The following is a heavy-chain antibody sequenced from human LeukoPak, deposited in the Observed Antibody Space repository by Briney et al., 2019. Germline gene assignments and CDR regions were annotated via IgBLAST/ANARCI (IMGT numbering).Heavy chain of an antibody. J-gene: IGHJ4*02. CDR1: GFTFSSYG. V-gene: IGHV3-33*06. Sequence: PGRSPRLSCAASGFTFSSYGMHWVRQAPGRGLEWVAVIWYDGSHKYYADSVKGRFTISRDNSKNTLYLQMNSLRAEDTAVYYCVKDLVNFDYWGQGTLVTVSS. CDR3: VKDLVNFDY. CDR2: IWYDGSHK. D-gene: IGHD1-26*01.